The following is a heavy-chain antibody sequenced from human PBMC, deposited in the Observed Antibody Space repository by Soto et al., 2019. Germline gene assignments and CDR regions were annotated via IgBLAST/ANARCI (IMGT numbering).Heavy chain of an antibody. Sequence: ASVKVSCKASGYNISSYDIIWVRQAAGQGLEWMGWMDPNRGHSDSVQNFRGRVTMTTNISASTAYMELSRLRSDDTAVYYCAREAPAPDYYDSSGYSRNDAFDIWGQGTMVTVS. CDR1: GYNISSYD. J-gene: IGHJ3*02. CDR2: MDPNRGHS. V-gene: IGHV1-8*01. CDR3: AREAPAPDYYDSSGYSRNDAFDI. D-gene: IGHD3-22*01.